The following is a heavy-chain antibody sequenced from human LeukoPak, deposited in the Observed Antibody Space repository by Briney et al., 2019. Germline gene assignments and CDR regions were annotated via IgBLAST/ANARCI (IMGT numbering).Heavy chain of an antibody. D-gene: IGHD6-13*01. CDR3: ATGVLGSSWYDY. J-gene: IGHJ4*02. CDR2: IYHSGST. CDR1: GYSISSGYY. V-gene: IGHV4-38-2*02. Sequence: SETLSLTCTVSGYSISSGYYWGWIRQPPGKGLEWIGSIYHSGSTYYNPSLKSRVTISVDTSKNQFSLKLSSVTAADTAVYYCATGVLGSSWYDYWGQGTLVTVSS.